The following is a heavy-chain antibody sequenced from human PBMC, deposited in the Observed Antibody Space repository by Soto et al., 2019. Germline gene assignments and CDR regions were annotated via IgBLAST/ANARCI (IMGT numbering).Heavy chain of an antibody. J-gene: IGHJ4*02. CDR3: TTDRRSYGFKGHTLFDY. Sequence: EVQLVESGGGLVKPGGSLRLSCAASGFTFSNAWMNWVRQAPGKGLEWVGRIKSKTDGGTTDYAAPVKGRFTISRDDSKTALYLQMNSLKTEDTAVYYCTTDRRSYGFKGHTLFDYWGKGTLVTVSS. V-gene: IGHV3-15*07. D-gene: IGHD5-18*01. CDR1: GFTFSNAW. CDR2: IKSKTDGGTT.